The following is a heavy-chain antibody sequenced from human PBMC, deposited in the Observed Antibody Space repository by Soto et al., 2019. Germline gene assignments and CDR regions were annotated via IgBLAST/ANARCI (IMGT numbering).Heavy chain of an antibody. CDR2: ISWNSGSI. Sequence: GGSLRLSCAASGFTFDDYAMHWVRQAPGKGLEWVSGISWNSGSIGYADSVKGRFTISRDNAKNSLYLQMNSLRAEDTALYYCAKGADLVPAVKGDWFDPWGQGTLVTVSS. CDR3: AKGADLVPAVKGDWFDP. J-gene: IGHJ5*02. D-gene: IGHD2-2*01. CDR1: GFTFDDYA. V-gene: IGHV3-9*01.